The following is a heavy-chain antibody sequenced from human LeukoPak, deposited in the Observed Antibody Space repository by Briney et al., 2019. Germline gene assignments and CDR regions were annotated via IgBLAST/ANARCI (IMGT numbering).Heavy chain of an antibody. CDR2: IYPGDSET. V-gene: IGHV5-51*01. D-gene: IGHD3-22*01. Sequence: GESLKISCKGSGYSFTSYGIAWVRQMPGKGLEWMGIIYPGDSETRYSPSFQGQVTISADKSISTAYLQWSSLEASDTGMYYCARRDDSKAFDIWGQGTIVTVSS. CDR3: ARRDDSKAFDI. J-gene: IGHJ3*02. CDR1: GYSFTSYG.